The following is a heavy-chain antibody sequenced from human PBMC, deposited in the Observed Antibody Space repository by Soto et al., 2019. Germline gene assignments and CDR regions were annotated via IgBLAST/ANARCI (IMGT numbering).Heavy chain of an antibody. CDR3: ARAHDSSSGPEY. V-gene: IGHV3-64*01. D-gene: IGHD3-3*01. J-gene: IGHJ4*02. Sequence: DVQLVQSGGGLVQPGGSLRLSCAASGFTFNTYAMHWVRQAPGKGLEYVSAISSNGGSTYYANSVKDRFTISRDNSKNPLYLQMGSLRGEDMAVYYCARAHDSSSGPEYWGQGTLVTVSS. CDR2: ISSNGGST. CDR1: GFTFNTYA.